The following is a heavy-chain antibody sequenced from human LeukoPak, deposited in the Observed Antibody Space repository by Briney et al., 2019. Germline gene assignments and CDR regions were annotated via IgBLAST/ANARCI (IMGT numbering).Heavy chain of an antibody. CDR2: ISSSSSYI. Sequence: GGSLRLSCTASGFTFSSYSMNWVRQAPGKGLEWVSSISSSSSYIYYADSVKGRFTISRDNAKNSLYLQMNSLRAEDTAVYYCARDTTVTENFDYWGQGTLVTVSS. CDR3: ARDTTVTENFDY. J-gene: IGHJ4*02. V-gene: IGHV3-21*01. CDR1: GFTFSSYS. D-gene: IGHD4-17*01.